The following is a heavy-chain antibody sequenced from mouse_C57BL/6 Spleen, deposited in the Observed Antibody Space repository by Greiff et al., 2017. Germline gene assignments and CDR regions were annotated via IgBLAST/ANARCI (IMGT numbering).Heavy chain of an antibody. V-gene: IGHV1-42*01. CDR2: INPSTGGT. D-gene: IGHD2-1*01. CDR1: GYSFTGYY. Sequence: VQLQQSGPELVKPGASVKISCKASGYSFTGYYMNWVKQSPEKSLEWIGEINPSTGGTTYNQKFKAKATLTVDKSSSTAYMQLKSLTSEDSAVYYCARLGDYGNLFAYWGQGTLVTVSA. J-gene: IGHJ3*01. CDR3: ARLGDYGNLFAY.